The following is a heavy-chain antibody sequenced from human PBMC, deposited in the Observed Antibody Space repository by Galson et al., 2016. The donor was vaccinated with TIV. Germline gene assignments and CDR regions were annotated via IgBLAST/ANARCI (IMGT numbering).Heavy chain of an antibody. CDR1: GVTFSIYS. V-gene: IGHV3-21*01. CDR2: ISETSAYI. J-gene: IGHJ6*02. D-gene: IGHD4-17*01. CDR3: ARDSDATARASGMDG. Sequence: SLRLSCAASGVTFSIYSMNWVRQAPGKGLEWVAYISETSAYIYYADSVKGRFTISRDNAKNSLYLQMNSLRAEDTAVYYCARDSDATARASGMDGWGQGTIVTVSS.